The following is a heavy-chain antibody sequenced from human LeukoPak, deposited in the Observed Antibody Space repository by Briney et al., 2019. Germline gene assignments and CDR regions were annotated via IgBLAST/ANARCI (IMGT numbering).Heavy chain of an antibody. CDR2: IYYSGST. V-gene: IGHV4-39*01. CDR3: ARHPDDYYDSSGQYYFDY. Sequence: PSETLSLTCTVSGGSISSSSHYWGWIRQPPGKGLEWIGSIYYSGSTYYNPSLKSRVTISVDTSKNQFSLKLSSVTAADTAVYYCARHPDDYYDSSGQYYFDYWGQGTLVTVSS. J-gene: IGHJ4*02. CDR1: GGSISSSSHY. D-gene: IGHD3-22*01.